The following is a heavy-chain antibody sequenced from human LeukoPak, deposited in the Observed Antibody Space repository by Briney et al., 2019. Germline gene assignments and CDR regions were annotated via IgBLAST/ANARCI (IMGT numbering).Heavy chain of an antibody. CDR1: GGPISSSSYY. Sequence: SETLSLTCTVSGGPISSSSYYWGWIRQPPGKGLEWIGSIYYSGSTYYNPSLKSRVTISVDTSKNQFSLKLSSVTAADTAVYYCARASHYYYYYMDVWGKGTTVTVSS. J-gene: IGHJ6*03. CDR2: IYYSGST. V-gene: IGHV4-39*07. CDR3: ARASHYYYYYMDV.